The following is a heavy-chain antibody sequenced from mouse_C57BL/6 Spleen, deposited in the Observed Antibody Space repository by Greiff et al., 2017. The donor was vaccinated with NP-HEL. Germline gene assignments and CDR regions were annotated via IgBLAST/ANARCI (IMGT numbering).Heavy chain of an antibody. Sequence: QVQLQQPGAELVKPGASVKLSCKASGSTFTSYWMHWVTQRPGQGLEWIGMIHPNSGSTNYNETFKSKATLTVDKSSRTAYMQLSILTSEDSAVYYCSRVGSSNYFDYWGQGTTLTVSS. J-gene: IGHJ2*01. CDR2: IHPNSGST. CDR1: GSTFTSYW. V-gene: IGHV1-64*01. CDR3: SRVGSSNYFDY. D-gene: IGHD1-1*01.